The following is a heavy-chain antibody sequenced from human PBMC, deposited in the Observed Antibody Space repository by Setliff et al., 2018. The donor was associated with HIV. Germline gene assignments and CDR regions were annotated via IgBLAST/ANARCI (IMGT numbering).Heavy chain of an antibody. Sequence: LRLSCAASGFTFSTYAMHWVRQAPGKGLEWVAAITSDGSNEYYADSVKGRFTISRDNSKNTLYVQMNSLRVEDTAVYYCARDQLAMVRRNGMDVWGQGTTVTVS. CDR1: GFTFSTYA. D-gene: IGHD3-10*01. CDR2: ITSDGSNE. CDR3: ARDQLAMVRRNGMDV. V-gene: IGHV3-30*04. J-gene: IGHJ6*02.